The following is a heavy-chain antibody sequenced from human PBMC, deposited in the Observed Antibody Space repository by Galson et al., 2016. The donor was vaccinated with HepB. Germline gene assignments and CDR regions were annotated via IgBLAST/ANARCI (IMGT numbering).Heavy chain of an antibody. J-gene: IGHJ4*02. CDR2: VSPYNGNT. CDR3: ARPRRGTLCDS. D-gene: IGHD1-1*01. Sequence: SVKVSCKASGYTFTSYGMTWVRQAPGQGLEWMGWVSPYNGNTNYARNLQGRVTMTIDTSTSTGYMELRNLRSDDTAMYYCARPRRGTLCDSWGQGTLVTVSS. V-gene: IGHV1-18*04. CDR1: GYTFTSYG.